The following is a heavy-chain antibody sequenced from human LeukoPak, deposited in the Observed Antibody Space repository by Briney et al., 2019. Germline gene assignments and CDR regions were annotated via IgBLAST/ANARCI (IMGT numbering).Heavy chain of an antibody. J-gene: IGHJ4*02. CDR2: INPSGGST. CDR3: ARVHPERWLQSDTWYYFDY. D-gene: IGHD5-12*01. CDR1: GYTFTSYY. V-gene: IGHV1-46*01. Sequence: ASVKVSCKASGYTFTSYYMHWVRQAPGQGLEWMGIINPSGGSTSYAQKFQGRVTMTRDTSTSTVYMELSSLRSEDTAVYYCARVHPERWLQSDTWYYFDYWGQGTLVTVSS.